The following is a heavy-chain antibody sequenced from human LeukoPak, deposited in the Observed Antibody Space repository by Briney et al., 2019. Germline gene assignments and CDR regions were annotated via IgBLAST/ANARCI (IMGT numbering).Heavy chain of an antibody. V-gene: IGHV4-59*01. J-gene: IGHJ4*02. CDR3: ARVDPDSSSTLEVFDY. Sequence: SETLSLTCTVSGASISSYYWSWIRQPPGKGLEWIGYISYIGSTNYNPSLKSRVTISVDTSKNQFSLKLSSVTAADTAVYYCARVDPDSSSTLEVFDYWGQGTLVTVSS. D-gene: IGHD6-6*01. CDR1: GASISSYY. CDR2: ISYIGST.